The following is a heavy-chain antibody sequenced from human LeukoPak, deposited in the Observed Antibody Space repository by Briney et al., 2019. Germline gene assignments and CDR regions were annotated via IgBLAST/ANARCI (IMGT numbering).Heavy chain of an antibody. CDR1: GYTFTGYY. D-gene: IGHD4-17*01. Sequence: ASVKVSCKASGYTFTGYYMHWVRQAPGQGLEWMGWINPNSGGTNYARKFQGRVTMTRDTSISTVYMELSRLRSDDTAVYYCARDPDYGASNWFDPWGQGTLVTVSS. CDR3: ARDPDYGASNWFDP. CDR2: INPNSGGT. J-gene: IGHJ5*02. V-gene: IGHV1-2*02.